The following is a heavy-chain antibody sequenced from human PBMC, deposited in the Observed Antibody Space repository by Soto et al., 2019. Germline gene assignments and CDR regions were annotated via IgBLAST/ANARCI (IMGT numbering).Heavy chain of an antibody. CDR3: AKQSPYTGSYYVLFDY. CDR1: GYSFTDYY. V-gene: IGHV5-10-1*01. CDR2: IDPSDYHP. J-gene: IGHJ4*02. D-gene: IGHD1-26*01. Sequence: PGESLKISCKASGYSFTDYYISWVRQMPGKGLEWMGKIDPSDYHPNYSPSFQGHVTFSVDTSTSTAYLQWSSLKASDTAMYYCAKQSPYTGSYYVLFDYWGQGTQVTVSS.